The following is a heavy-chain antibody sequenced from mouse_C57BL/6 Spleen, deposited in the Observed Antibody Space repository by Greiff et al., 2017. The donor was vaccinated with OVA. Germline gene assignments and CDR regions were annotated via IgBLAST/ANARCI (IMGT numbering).Heavy chain of an antibody. D-gene: IGHD6-5*01. V-gene: IGHV1-80*01. J-gene: IGHJ4*01. Sequence: VMVVESGAELVKPGASVKISCKASGYAFSSYWMNWVKQRPGKGLEWIGQIYPGDGDTNYNGKFKGKATLTADKSSSTAYMQLSSLTSEDSAVYFCASSYAYGGFYYAMDYWGQGTSVTVSS. CDR3: ASSYAYGGFYYAMDY. CDR2: IYPGDGDT. CDR1: GYAFSSYW.